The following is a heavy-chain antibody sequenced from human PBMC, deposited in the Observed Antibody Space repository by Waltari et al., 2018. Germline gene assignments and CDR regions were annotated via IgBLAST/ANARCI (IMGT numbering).Heavy chain of an antibody. CDR1: GYSISSGYY. J-gene: IGHJ3*02. V-gene: IGHV4-38-2*02. CDR2: IYHSGST. Sequence: QVQLQESGPGLVKPSETLSLTCAVSGYSISSGYYWGWIRQPPGKGLEWIGSIYHSGSTYYNPSLKSRVTISVDTSKNQFSLKLSSVTAADTAVYYCARDLAVPAAIGFAFDIWGQGTMVTVSS. CDR3: ARDLAVPAAIGFAFDI. D-gene: IGHD2-2*01.